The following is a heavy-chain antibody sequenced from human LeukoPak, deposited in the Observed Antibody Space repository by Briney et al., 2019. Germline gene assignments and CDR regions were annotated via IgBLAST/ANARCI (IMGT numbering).Heavy chain of an antibody. Sequence: GGSLRLSCAASGFTFSSFGMHWVRQAPGKGLEWVAAIAYDGSTEEYADSVKGRFTISRDNSRSTLSLQMNSLTEEDTAIFHCVKPTYCETSAGSRGGFELWGQGTLVTVPS. J-gene: IGHJ4*02. CDR1: GFTFSSFG. D-gene: IGHD6-19*01. V-gene: IGHV3-30*18. CDR2: IAYDGSTE. CDR3: VKPTYCETSAGSRGGFEL.